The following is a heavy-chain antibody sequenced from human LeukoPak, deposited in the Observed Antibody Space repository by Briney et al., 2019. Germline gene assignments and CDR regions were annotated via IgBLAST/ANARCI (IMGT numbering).Heavy chain of an antibody. CDR3: AREAIVGATRAFDI. D-gene: IGHD1-26*01. V-gene: IGHV1-69*04. CDR2: IIPILGIA. CDR1: GGTFSSYA. J-gene: IGHJ3*02. Sequence: SVKVSCKASGGTFSSYAISWVRQAPGQGLEWMGRIIPILGIANYAQKFQGRVTITADKSTSTAYMELSSLRSEDTAVYYCAREAIVGATRAFDIWGQGTMVTVSS.